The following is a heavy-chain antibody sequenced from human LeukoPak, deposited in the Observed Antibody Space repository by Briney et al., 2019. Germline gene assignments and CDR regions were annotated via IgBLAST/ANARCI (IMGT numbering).Heavy chain of an antibody. D-gene: IGHD3-3*01. J-gene: IGHJ4*02. Sequence: GGSLRLSCAASGFTFSSYAMHWVRQAPGKGLEYVSSINSNGRNTYYADSVKGRFTIPRDNSRNTLYLQMGSLRTEDMAVYYCARDPGRAGTTEWYYFDYWGQGTLVTVSS. CDR3: ARDPGRAGTTEWYYFDY. CDR2: INSNGRNT. V-gene: IGHV3-64*02. CDR1: GFTFSSYA.